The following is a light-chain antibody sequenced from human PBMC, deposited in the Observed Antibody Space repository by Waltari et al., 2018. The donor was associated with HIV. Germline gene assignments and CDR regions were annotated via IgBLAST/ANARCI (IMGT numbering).Light chain of an antibody. CDR2: RNN. CDR1: SSTIGYNY. CDR3: AAWDDSLSGWV. Sequence: QSVLTQPPSASGTPGQRVTISCSGSSSTIGYNYVYWYQQLPGTAPNLLIYRNNQRPSGVPDRFSGSKSGTSASLAISGLRSEDEADYYCAAWDDSLSGWVFGGGTKLTVL. J-gene: IGLJ3*02. V-gene: IGLV1-47*01.